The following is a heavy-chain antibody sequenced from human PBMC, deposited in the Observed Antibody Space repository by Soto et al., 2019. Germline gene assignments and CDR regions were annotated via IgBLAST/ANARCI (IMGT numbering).Heavy chain of an antibody. J-gene: IGHJ6*02. Sequence: GGSLRLSCAASGFTFSSYAMHWVRQAPGKGLEWVAVISYDGSNKYYADSVKGRFTISRDNSKNTLYLQMNSLRAEGTAVYYCARVPGRRSSSGYYYYGMDVWGQGTTVTVSS. D-gene: IGHD6-6*01. CDR2: ISYDGSNK. CDR3: ARVPGRRSSSGYYYYGMDV. CDR1: GFTFSSYA. V-gene: IGHV3-30-3*01.